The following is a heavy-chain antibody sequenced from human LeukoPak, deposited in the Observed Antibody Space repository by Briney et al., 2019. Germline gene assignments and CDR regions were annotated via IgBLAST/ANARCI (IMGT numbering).Heavy chain of an antibody. V-gene: IGHV4-34*01. J-gene: IGHJ5*02. CDR1: GGSFSGYY. CDR2: INHSGST. D-gene: IGHD4-17*01. CDR3: ARSLASDGYGDYVGSLNWFDP. Sequence: SETLSLTCAVYGGSFSGYYWSWIRQPPGKGLEWIGEINHSGSTNYNPSLKSRVTISVDTSKNQFSLKLSSVTAADTAVYYCARSLASDGYGDYVGSLNWFDPWGQGTLVTVSS.